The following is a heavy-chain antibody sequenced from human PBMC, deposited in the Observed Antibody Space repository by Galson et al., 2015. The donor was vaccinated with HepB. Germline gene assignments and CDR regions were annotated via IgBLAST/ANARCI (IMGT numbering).Heavy chain of an antibody. CDR2: IIPILEIA. V-gene: IGHV1-69*04. Sequence: SVKVSCKASGGTFSSYTINLMRQAPGQGLEWMGRIIPILEIANYAQKFQGRLMITADKSTSTAYMELSSLTSEDTAVYYCARDRVQFYYESSGYLTINGMDVWGQGTTVTVSS. CDR3: ARDRVQFYYESSGYLTINGMDV. J-gene: IGHJ6*02. D-gene: IGHD3-22*01. CDR1: GGTFSSYT.